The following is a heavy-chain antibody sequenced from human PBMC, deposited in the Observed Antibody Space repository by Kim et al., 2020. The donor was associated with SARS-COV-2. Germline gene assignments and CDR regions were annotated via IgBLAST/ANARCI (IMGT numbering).Heavy chain of an antibody. V-gene: IGHV4-59*01. CDR1: GGSISSYY. CDR3: ARDMGIAAAGKSLRGFYYG. D-gene: IGHD6-13*01. CDR2: IYYSGST. Sequence: SETLSLTCTVSGGSISSYYWSWIRQPPGKGLERIGYIYYSGSTNYIPSLKSRVTISVDTSKNQFSLKLSSVTAADTAVYYCARDMGIAAAGKSLRGFYYG. J-gene: IGHJ6*01.